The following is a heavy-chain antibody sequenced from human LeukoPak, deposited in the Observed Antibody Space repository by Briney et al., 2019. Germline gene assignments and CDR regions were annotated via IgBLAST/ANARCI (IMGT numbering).Heavy chain of an antibody. V-gene: IGHV4-59*08. D-gene: IGHD6-19*01. CDR3: ARGYSSGWSTDYFDY. CDR2: IYYSGST. Sequence: SETLSLTCTVSGDSISGYYWSWIRQPPGKGVEWIGYIYYSGSTNYNPSLKSRVIISADTSKNQFSLKLSSVTAADTAVYYCARGYSSGWSTDYFDYWGQGTLVTVSS. CDR1: GDSISGYY. J-gene: IGHJ4*02.